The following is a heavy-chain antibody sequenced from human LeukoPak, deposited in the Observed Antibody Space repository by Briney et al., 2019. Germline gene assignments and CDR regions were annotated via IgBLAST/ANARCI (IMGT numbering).Heavy chain of an antibody. CDR1: GYTFTSYG. V-gene: IGHV7-4-1*02. J-gene: IGHJ3*02. CDR3: ARDHGPPEYYYDSSGYFDAFDI. D-gene: IGHD3-22*01. Sequence: GASVKVSCKASGYTFTSYGISWVRQAPGQGLEWMGWINTNTGNPTYAQGFTGRFVFSLDTSVSTAYLQISSLKAEDTAVYYCARDHGPPEYYYDSSGYFDAFDIWGQGTMVTVSP. CDR2: INTNTGNP.